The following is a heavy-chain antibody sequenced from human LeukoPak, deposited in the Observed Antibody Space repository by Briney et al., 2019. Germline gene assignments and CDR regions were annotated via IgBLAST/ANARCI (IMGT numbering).Heavy chain of an antibody. CDR2: IYYSGST. Sequence: PSETLSLTCTVSGGSISSYYWSWIRQPPGKGLERIGYIYYSGSTNYNPSLKSRVTISVDTSKNQFSLKLSSVTAADTAVYYCARIITIFGAVGLTYDAFDIWGQGTMVTVSS. V-gene: IGHV4-59*12. CDR3: ARIITIFGAVGLTYDAFDI. CDR1: GGSISSYY. J-gene: IGHJ3*02. D-gene: IGHD3-3*01.